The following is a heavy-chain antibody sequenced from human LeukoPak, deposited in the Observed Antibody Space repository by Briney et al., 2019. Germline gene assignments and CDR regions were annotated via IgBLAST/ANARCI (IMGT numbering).Heavy chain of an antibody. J-gene: IGHJ4*02. V-gene: IGHV3-48*04. CDR1: GFTFSSYS. CDR2: ISSSSSTI. D-gene: IGHD3-10*01. Sequence: GGSLRLSCAASGFTFSSYSMNWVRQAPGKGLEWVSYISSSSSTIYYADSVKGRFTISRDNAKNSLYLQMNSLRAEDTAVYYCAREPGFHLDYYGSGSYYYFDYWGQGTLVTVSS. CDR3: AREPGFHLDYYGSGSYYYFDY.